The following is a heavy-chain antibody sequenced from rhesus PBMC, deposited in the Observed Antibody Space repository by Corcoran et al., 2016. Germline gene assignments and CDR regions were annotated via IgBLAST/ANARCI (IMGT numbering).Heavy chain of an antibody. J-gene: IGHJ5-1*01. V-gene: IGHV4-169*01. CDR2: IYGSGRST. CDR1: GGSISSSY. D-gene: IGHD4-23*01. Sequence: QLQLQESGPGLVKPSETLSVTCAVSGGSISSSYWSCKRPAPGKGLEWIGYIYGSGRSTNDNPSLKRRVTLSVDTSKNQFSLKLSSVTAADTAVYYCVRGGDEYSNYGRFDVWGPGVLVTVSS. CDR3: VRGGDEYSNYGRFDV.